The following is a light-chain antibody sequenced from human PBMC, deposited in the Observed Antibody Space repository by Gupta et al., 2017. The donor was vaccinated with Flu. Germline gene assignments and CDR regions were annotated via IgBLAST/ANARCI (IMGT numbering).Light chain of an antibody. CDR2: DAS. J-gene: IGKJ1*01. CDR1: QSVSSY. CDR3: QQRSNWPWT. Sequence: EIVLTQSPATLSLSPGERATPSCRASQSVSSYLAWYQQKPGQAPRLLIYDASNRATGIPARFSGSGSGTDFTLTTSSLEPEDFAVYYCQQRSNWPWTFGQGTKVEIK. V-gene: IGKV3-11*01.